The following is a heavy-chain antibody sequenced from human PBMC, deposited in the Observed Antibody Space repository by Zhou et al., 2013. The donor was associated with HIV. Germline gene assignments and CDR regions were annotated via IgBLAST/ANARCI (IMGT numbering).Heavy chain of an antibody. J-gene: IGHJ4*02. D-gene: IGHD6-13*01. V-gene: IGHV1-69*05. Sequence: VQLVQSGAEVKKPGSSVTVSCTASGDTFSNYAISWVRQGPGQGLEWMGGIIPMYGTANYAQNFQGRVTITSDESTNTVHMELSSLRSDDTAVYYCARGGQQLIIFYLDYWGQGTLVTVSS. CDR1: GDTFSNYA. CDR2: IIPMYGTA. CDR3: ARGGQQLIIFYLDY.